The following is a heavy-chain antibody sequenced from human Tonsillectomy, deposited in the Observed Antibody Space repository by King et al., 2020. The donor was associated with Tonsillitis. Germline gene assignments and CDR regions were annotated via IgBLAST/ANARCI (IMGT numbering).Heavy chain of an antibody. CDR3: ARRHCRGGSCIYYYYYAMDV. Sequence: VQLVESGAEVKKPGASVKVSCKASGYTFTDFYIHWVRQAPGQGLEWVGWINPNTGGTNYALRFQGRVTMTMDTSISTAYMELSRLTSDDTAVYYCARRHCRGGSCIYYYYYAMDVWGQGTAVTVSS. D-gene: IGHD2-15*01. J-gene: IGHJ6*02. CDR2: INPNTGGT. CDR1: GYTFTDFY. V-gene: IGHV1-2*02.